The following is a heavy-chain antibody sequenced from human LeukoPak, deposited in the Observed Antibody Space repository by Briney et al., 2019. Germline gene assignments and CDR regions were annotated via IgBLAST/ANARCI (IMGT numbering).Heavy chain of an antibody. CDR1: GFTFSSYG. J-gene: IGHJ3*02. D-gene: IGHD6-13*01. CDR3: ARGKEQQLYAFDI. CDR2: IRFDGSNK. Sequence: GGSLRLSCAASGFTFSSYGMHWVRQAPGKGLEWVAVIRFDGSNKYYADSVKGRFTISRDNSKNTLYLQMNSLSAEDTAVYYCARGKEQQLYAFDIWGQGTMVTVSS. V-gene: IGHV3-33*01.